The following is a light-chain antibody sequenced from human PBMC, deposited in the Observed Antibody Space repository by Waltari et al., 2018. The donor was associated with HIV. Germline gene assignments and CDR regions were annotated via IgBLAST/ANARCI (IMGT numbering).Light chain of an antibody. V-gene: IGKV3-11*01. CDR2: DAS. CDR3: QERSNWPPIT. CDR1: QRVGTV. J-gene: IGKJ5*01. Sequence: EIVLTQSPATMSLSPGERATLSCRASQRVGTVLGWDQQTPGQAPRLLVYDASNTAAGIPARFRGSGSGTDFTLTISSLEPEDSAVYYCQERSNWPPITFGQGTRLEIK.